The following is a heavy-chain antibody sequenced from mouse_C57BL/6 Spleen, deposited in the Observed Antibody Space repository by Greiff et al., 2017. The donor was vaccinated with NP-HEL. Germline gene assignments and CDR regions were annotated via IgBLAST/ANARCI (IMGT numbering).Heavy chain of an antibody. V-gene: IGHV5-4*01. D-gene: IGHD5-1*01. J-gene: IGHJ2*01. CDR2: ISDGGSYT. CDR3: ARGTYFYYFDY. CDR1: GFTFSSYA. Sequence: EVQVVESGGGLVKPGGSLKLSCAASGFTFSSYAMSWVRQTPEKRLEWVATISDGGSYTYYPDNVKGRFTISRDNAKNNLYLQMSHLKSEDTAMYYCARGTYFYYFDYWGQGTTLTVSS.